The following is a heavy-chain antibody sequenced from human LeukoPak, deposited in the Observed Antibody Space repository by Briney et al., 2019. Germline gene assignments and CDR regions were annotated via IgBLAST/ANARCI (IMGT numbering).Heavy chain of an antibody. Sequence: SETLSLTCAVYGGSFSGYYWSWIRQPPGKGLEWIGEINHSGSTNYNLSLKSRVTISVDTSKNQFSLKLSSVTAADTAVYYCARYYYDSSAYYYGMDVWGQGTTVTVSS. CDR1: GGSFSGYY. CDR2: INHSGST. J-gene: IGHJ6*02. V-gene: IGHV4-34*01. D-gene: IGHD3-22*01. CDR3: ARYYYDSSAYYYGMDV.